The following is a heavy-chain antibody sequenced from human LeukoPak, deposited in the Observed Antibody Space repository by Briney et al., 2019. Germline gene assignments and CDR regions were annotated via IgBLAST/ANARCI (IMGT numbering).Heavy chain of an antibody. Sequence: ASVKVSCKASGYTFTSYGISWVRQAPGQGLEWMGIINPSGGSTSYAQKFQGRVTMTRDTSTSTVYMELSSLRSEDTAVYYCARGSILEYYFDYWGQGTLVTVSS. CDR1: GYTFTSYG. V-gene: IGHV1-46*01. J-gene: IGHJ4*02. CDR2: INPSGGST. D-gene: IGHD2/OR15-2a*01. CDR3: ARGSILEYYFDY.